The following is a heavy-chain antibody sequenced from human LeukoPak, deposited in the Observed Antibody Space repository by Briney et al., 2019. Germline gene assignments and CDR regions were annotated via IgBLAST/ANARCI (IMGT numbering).Heavy chain of an antibody. CDR3: AKVPRFVTMIAYYFDY. CDR2: ISYDGSNK. CDR1: GFTFSSYG. Sequence: GGSLRLSCAASGFTFSSYGMHWVRQAPGKGLEWVAVISYDGSNKYYADSVKGRFTISRDNSKNTLYLQMNSLRVEDTAVYYCAKVPRFVTMIAYYFDYWGQGTLVTVS. D-gene: IGHD3-22*01. J-gene: IGHJ4*02. V-gene: IGHV3-30*18.